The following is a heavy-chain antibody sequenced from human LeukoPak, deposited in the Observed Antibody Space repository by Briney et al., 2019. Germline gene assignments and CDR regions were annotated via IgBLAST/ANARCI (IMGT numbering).Heavy chain of an antibody. CDR1: GGSFTEYH. D-gene: IGHD5/OR15-5a*01. CDR3: ARERRVEVSTRQTVAFDM. CDR2: INYTGRT. J-gene: IGHJ3*02. V-gene: IGHV4-34*01. Sequence: SETLSLTCAVYGGSFTEYHWSWIRQPPGKSLEWIGEINYTGRTHYNPSLTSRVTISIDMSERQFSLRLTSVTAADTAVYYCARERRVEVSTRQTVAFDMWAQGTMVIVSS.